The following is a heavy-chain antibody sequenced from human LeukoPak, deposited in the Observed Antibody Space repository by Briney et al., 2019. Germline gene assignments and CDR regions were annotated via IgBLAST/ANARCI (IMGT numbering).Heavy chain of an antibody. CDR1: GFIVSSKY. V-gene: IGHV3-53*01. D-gene: IGHD3-10*01. Sequence: PGGSLRLSCAASGFIVSSKYMSWVRQAPGKRLEWVSILYRGGDIHYADSVKGRFTISRDNSKNTLYLHMNRLRAEDTAVYYCATVRGSGNHHIVGYFDNWGQGALVTVSS. CDR2: LYRGGDI. J-gene: IGHJ4*02. CDR3: ATVRGSGNHHIVGYFDN.